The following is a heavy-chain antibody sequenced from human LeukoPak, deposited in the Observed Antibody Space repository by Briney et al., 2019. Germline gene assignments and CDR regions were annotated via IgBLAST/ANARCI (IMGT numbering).Heavy chain of an antibody. CDR1: GFTFSSYS. D-gene: IGHD2/OR15-2a*01. Sequence: IPGGSLRLSCAASGFTFSSYSMNWVRQAPGKGLEWVSSISSSSSYIYYADSVKGRLTISRDNSKNTLYLQMNSLRAEDTAVYYCAREGPRGNSQFDYWGQGTLVTVSS. CDR2: ISSSSSYI. V-gene: IGHV3-21*01. CDR3: AREGPRGNSQFDY. J-gene: IGHJ4*02.